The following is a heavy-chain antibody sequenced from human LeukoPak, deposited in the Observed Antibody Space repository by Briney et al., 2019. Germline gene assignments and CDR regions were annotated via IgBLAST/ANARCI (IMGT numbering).Heavy chain of an antibody. J-gene: IGHJ1*01. CDR2: ISYDGSNK. V-gene: IGHV3-30-3*01. D-gene: IGHD2-15*01. CDR1: GFTFSSYA. CDR3: ASPIHPDCSGGSCYPGYFQH. Sequence: GGSLRLSCAASGFTFSSYAMHWVRQAPGKGLEWVAVISYDGSNKYYADSVKGRFTISRDNSKSTLYLQMNSLRAEDTAVYYCASPIHPDCSGGSCYPGYFQHWGQGTLVTVSS.